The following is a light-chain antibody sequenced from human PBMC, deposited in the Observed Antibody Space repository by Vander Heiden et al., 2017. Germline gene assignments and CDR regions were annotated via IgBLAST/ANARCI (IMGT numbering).Light chain of an antibody. CDR1: QIVSSN. Sequence: EIVTTQSPATLSVSPGDRATLSCRASQIVSSNLAWYQQKPGQAPRLLIYGASTRATGIPARFSGSGSGTEFTLTISSLQSEDFAVYYCQQYNNWPPYTFGQGTKLEIK. V-gene: IGKV3-15*01. CDR2: GAS. CDR3: QQYNNWPPYT. J-gene: IGKJ2*01.